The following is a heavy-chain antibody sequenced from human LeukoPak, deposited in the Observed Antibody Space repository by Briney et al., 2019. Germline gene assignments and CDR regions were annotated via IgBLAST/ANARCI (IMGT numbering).Heavy chain of an antibody. CDR2: IYYSGST. Sequence: SETLSLTCTVSGGSISSYYWSWIRQPPGKGLEWIGSIYYSGSTYYNPSLKSRVTISVDTSKNQFSLKLSSVTAADTAVYYCARSYGSGSSAGYWGQGTLVTVSS. CDR1: GGSISSYY. CDR3: ARSYGSGSSAGY. D-gene: IGHD3-10*01. J-gene: IGHJ4*02. V-gene: IGHV4-59*05.